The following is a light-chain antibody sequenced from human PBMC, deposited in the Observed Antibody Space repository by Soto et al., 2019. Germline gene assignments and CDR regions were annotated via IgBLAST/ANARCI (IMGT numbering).Light chain of an antibody. CDR3: GAWDDSLHGPI. CDR1: NSNIGINP. CDR2: SNT. Sequence: QSVLTQPPSASAPPGHRVTISCSGTNSNIGINPVNWYQQVPGAAPRLLIFSNTQRASGVPDRVSASKSGTSASLAISGLQSEDEADYYGGAWDDSLHGPIFGGGTKLTVL. J-gene: IGLJ2*01. V-gene: IGLV1-44*01.